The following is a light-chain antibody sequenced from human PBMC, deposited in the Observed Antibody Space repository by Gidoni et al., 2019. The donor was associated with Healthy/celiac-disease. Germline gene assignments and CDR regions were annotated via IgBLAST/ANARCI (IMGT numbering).Light chain of an antibody. Sequence: DIQMTQSPSSLSASVGDRVTITCRASQSISSYLNGYQQKPVKAPKLLIYAASSLQSGVPSRFSGSGSGTDFTLTISSLQPEDFATYNCQQSYSTPWTFGQETKVEIK. CDR3: QQSYSTPWT. CDR2: AAS. CDR1: QSISSY. J-gene: IGKJ1*01. V-gene: IGKV1-39*01.